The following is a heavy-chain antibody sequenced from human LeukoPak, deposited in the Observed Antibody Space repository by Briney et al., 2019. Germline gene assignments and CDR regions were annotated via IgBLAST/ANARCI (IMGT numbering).Heavy chain of an antibody. CDR1: GDSITGYY. J-gene: IGHJ1*01. Sequence: SETLSLTCSVSGDSITGYYWSWIRQPAGKGLEWIGRIYSSGSINYNPSLEGRLTLSVDTSRNEFSLRLTSVTAADTPLYYCSREGGSRSGCGLWGQGTLVTGAS. CDR2: IYSSGSI. V-gene: IGHV4-4*07. CDR3: SREGGSRSGCGL. D-gene: IGHD3-22*01.